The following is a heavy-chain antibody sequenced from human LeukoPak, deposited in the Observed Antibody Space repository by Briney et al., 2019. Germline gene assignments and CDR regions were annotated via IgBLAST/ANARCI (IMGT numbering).Heavy chain of an antibody. CDR3: ARGYCSGGSCYYFDL. CDR2: IYYTGST. V-gene: IGHV4-59*01. Sequence: KPSETLSLTCTVSGGSISSYYWNWIRQPPGKGLEWIGFIYYTGSTNYNPSLKSRVTISLDTSKNQFSLRLNSVTAAGTAVYYCARGYCSGGSCYYFDLWGRGTLVTVSS. D-gene: IGHD2-15*01. CDR1: GGSISSYY. J-gene: IGHJ2*01.